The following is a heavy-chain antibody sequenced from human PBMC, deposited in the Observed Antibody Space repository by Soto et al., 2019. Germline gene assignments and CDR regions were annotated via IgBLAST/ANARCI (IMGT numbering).Heavy chain of an antibody. J-gene: IGHJ4*02. CDR1: GFTFSSYG. D-gene: IGHD1-26*01. V-gene: IGHV3-30*03. CDR2: ISYDGSNK. Sequence: QVQLVESGGGVVQPGRSLRLSCAASGFTFSSYGMHWVRQAPGKGLEWVAVISYDGSNKYYADSVKGRFTISRDNSKHTLYLQMTSLRAEDTAVYYCARSPYSVSYLAYFDYWGQGTLVTVSS. CDR3: ARSPYSVSYLAYFDY.